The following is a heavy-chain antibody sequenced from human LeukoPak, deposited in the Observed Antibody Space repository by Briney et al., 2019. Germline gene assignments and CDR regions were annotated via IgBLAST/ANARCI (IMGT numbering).Heavy chain of an antibody. Sequence: PSETLSLTCAVYGGSFSGYYWSWIRQPPGKGLEWIGEINHSGSTNYNPSLKRRVTISVDTSKNQFSLKLSSVTAADTAVYYCARGRWLANYFDYWGQGTLVTVSS. V-gene: IGHV4-34*01. CDR3: ARGRWLANYFDY. CDR1: GGSFSGYY. D-gene: IGHD5-24*01. CDR2: INHSGST. J-gene: IGHJ4*02.